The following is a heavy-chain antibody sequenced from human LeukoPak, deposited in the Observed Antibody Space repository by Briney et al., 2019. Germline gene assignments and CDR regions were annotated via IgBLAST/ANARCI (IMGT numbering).Heavy chain of an antibody. CDR2: IQHDGSGQ. D-gene: IGHD3-16*02. V-gene: IGHV3-30*02. CDR1: GFMFSSYG. J-gene: IGHJ5*02. CDR3: AKCMGELSLYLAST. Sequence: GGSLRLSCTASGFMFSSYGMHWVRQAPGKGLDWMAYIQHDGSGQFYADSVKGRFTISRDNSKNTLYLQMNSLRAEDTAVYYCAKCMGELSLYLASTWGQGTLVTVSS.